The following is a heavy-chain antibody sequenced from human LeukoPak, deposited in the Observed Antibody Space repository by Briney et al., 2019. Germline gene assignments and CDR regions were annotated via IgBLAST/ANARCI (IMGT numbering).Heavy chain of an antibody. V-gene: IGHV4-39*07. Sequence: SSETLSLTCTVSGHSLSGSSYSWGWIRQPPGKGLEWIGCIYNVGSTGNTHYNPSLKSRLTISVDTSKNQFSLKLSSVTAADTAVYYCARLLRGMDSSSWYVWGGFDYWGQGTLVTVSS. CDR2: IYNVGSTGNT. J-gene: IGHJ4*02. CDR3: ARLLRGMDSSSWYVWGGFDY. CDR1: GHSLSGSSYS. D-gene: IGHD6-13*01.